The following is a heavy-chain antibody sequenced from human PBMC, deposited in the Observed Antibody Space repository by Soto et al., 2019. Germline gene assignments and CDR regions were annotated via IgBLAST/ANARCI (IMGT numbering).Heavy chain of an antibody. D-gene: IGHD1-26*01. CDR2: MNPNSGTT. V-gene: IGHV1-8*01. J-gene: IGHJ4*02. CDR1: GYTFTSYD. CDR3: AREISVSYRFDY. Sequence: QVQLVQSGAEVKKPGASVKVSCKASGYTFTSYDINWVRQATGQGLEWMGWMNPNSGTTGYAQKFQGRVTMTRNTSITTAYMELSSLRSEDTAVYYCAREISVSYRFDYWGQGTLVTVSS.